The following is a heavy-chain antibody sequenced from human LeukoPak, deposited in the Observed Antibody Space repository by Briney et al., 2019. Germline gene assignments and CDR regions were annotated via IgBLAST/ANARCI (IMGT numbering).Heavy chain of an antibody. Sequence: PGGSLRLSCAASGFTFSSYAMHWVRQAPGKGLEWVAVISYDGSNKYYADSVKGRFTISRDNSKNTLYLQMNSLRAEDTAVYYCARVNGNNRGWSFDYWGQGTLVTVSS. V-gene: IGHV3-30-3*01. CDR1: GFTFSSYA. J-gene: IGHJ4*02. D-gene: IGHD6-19*01. CDR3: ARVNGNNRGWSFDY. CDR2: ISYDGSNK.